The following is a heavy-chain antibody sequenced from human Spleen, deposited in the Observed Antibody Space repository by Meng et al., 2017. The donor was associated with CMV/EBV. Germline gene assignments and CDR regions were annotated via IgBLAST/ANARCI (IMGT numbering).Heavy chain of an antibody. V-gene: IGHV1-2*02. D-gene: IGHD2-2*01. Sequence: ASVKVSCKASGYTFTGYYMHWVRQAPGQGLEWMGWINPNSGGTNYAQKFQGRVTMTRDTSISPAYMELSRLRSDDTAVYYCARERVYCSSTSCRPPFYGMDVWGQGTTVTVSS. J-gene: IGHJ6*02. CDR2: INPNSGGT. CDR3: ARERVYCSSTSCRPPFYGMDV. CDR1: GYTFTGYY.